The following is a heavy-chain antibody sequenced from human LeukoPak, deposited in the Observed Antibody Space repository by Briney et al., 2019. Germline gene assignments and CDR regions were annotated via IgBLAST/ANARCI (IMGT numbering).Heavy chain of an antibody. V-gene: IGHV4-4*08. Sequence: PSETLSLTCTVSGGSISSYYWCWIRDRPGEGLEKSGYIYASGSTNSNPSLKSRVTISLDTSKNQFSLKLSSVTAADTAVYYCARVAYYDSSGRNWFDPWGQGTLVTVSS. CDR3: ARVAYYDSSGRNWFDP. D-gene: IGHD3-22*01. J-gene: IGHJ5*02. CDR2: IYASGST. CDR1: GGSISSYY.